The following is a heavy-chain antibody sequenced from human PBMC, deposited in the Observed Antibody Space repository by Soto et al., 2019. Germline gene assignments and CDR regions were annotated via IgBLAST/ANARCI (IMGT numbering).Heavy chain of an antibody. CDR2: MDEDGGTT. V-gene: IGHV3-74*02. CDR3: ALDLSGRADV. Sequence: EVQLVESGGGLVRPGGSLRLSCAASGFTFSSYWMHWVRQVPGKGLVWVSRMDEDGGTTDYADSVKGRFTISRDNAKNTLYLQMNSLRVEDTSVYYCALDLSGRADVWGQVTPVTVS. J-gene: IGHJ6*02. CDR1: GFTFSSYW. D-gene: IGHD1-1*01.